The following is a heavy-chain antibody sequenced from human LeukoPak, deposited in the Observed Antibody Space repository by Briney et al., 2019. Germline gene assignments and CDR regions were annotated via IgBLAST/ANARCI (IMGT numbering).Heavy chain of an antibody. V-gene: IGHV1-18*01. CDR3: ARDRPLSDYWGDYYYGMDV. D-gene: IGHD4-17*01. CDR2: ISAYNGNT. Sequence: ASVKVSCKASGGTFSSYAISWVRQAPGQGLEWMGWISAYNGNTNYAQKLQGRVTMTTDTSTSTAYMELRSLRSDDTAVYYCARDRPLSDYWGDYYYGMDVWGQGTTVTVSS. CDR1: GGTFSSYA. J-gene: IGHJ6*02.